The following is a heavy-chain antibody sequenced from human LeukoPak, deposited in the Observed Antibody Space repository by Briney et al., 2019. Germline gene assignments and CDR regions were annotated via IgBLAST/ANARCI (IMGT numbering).Heavy chain of an antibody. D-gene: IGHD5-24*01. CDR1: GYALRSDW. CDR3: AKNSGWLQLGD. CDR2: VKEDGSEK. J-gene: IGHJ4*02. Sequence: PGGSLRLSCAVSGYALRSDWMVWVRQAPGKGLEWVATVKEDGSEKDYVDSVKGRFTISADSARNSLYLQMNSLRPEDTAPYYCAKNSGWLQLGDWGQGTLVTVSS. V-gene: IGHV3-7*01.